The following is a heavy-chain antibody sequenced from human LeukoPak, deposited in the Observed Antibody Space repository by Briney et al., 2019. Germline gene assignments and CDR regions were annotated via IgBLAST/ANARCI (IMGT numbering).Heavy chain of an antibody. CDR2: ISGSGGST. CDR3: AKTLRPYYYDSSGSDAFDI. V-gene: IGHV3-23*01. J-gene: IGHJ3*02. D-gene: IGHD3-22*01. Sequence: GGSLRLSCAASGFTFSSYGMSWVRQAPGKGLEWVSAISGSGGSTYYADSVKGRFTISRDNSKNTLYLQMNSLRAEDTAVYYCAKTLRPYYYDSSGSDAFDIWGQGTMVTVSS. CDR1: GFTFSSYG.